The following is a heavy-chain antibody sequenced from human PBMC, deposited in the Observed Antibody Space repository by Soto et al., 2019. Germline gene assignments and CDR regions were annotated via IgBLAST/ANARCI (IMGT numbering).Heavy chain of an antibody. CDR1: GYTFNDND. Sequence: ASVKVSCKASGYTFNDNDINWVRQATGQGLEWMGWMNPNSGNTGSAPKFQGRLTMTRRTSTSTAYMELKSLKSEDKAVYFCARGRIFGFSDYEPLGGLDYRGQGTPVTVSS. J-gene: IGHJ4*02. V-gene: IGHV1-8*01. D-gene: IGHD5-12*01. CDR2: MNPNSGNT. CDR3: ARGRIFGFSDYEPLGGLDY.